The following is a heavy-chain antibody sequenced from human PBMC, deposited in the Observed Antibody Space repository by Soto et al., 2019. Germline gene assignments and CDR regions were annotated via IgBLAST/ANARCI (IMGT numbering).Heavy chain of an antibody. J-gene: IGHJ4*02. D-gene: IGHD2-2*01. CDR1: GFTFSSYA. Sequence: QVQLVESGGGVVQPGRSLRLSCAASGFTFSSYAMHWVRQAPGKGLEWVAVISYDGSNKYYADSVKGRFTISRDNSKNTLYLQMNSLRAEDTAVYYCARDLIMGVFSCSSTSCFNFDYWGQGTLVTVSS. CDR3: ARDLIMGVFSCSSTSCFNFDY. V-gene: IGHV3-30-3*01. CDR2: ISYDGSNK.